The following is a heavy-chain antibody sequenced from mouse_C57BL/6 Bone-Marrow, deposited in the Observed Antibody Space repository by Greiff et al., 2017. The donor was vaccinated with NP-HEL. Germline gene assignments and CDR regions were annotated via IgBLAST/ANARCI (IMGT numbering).Heavy chain of an antibody. CDR1: GYTFTDYE. J-gene: IGHJ4*01. Sequence: QVQLKQSGAELVRPGASVTLSCKASGYTFTDYEMHWVKQTPVHGLEWIGAIDPETGGTAYNQKFKGKAILTADKSSSTAYMELRSLTSEDSAVYYCTILKDYAMDYWGQGTLVTVSS. CDR3: TILKDYAMDY. CDR2: IDPETGGT. V-gene: IGHV1-15*01.